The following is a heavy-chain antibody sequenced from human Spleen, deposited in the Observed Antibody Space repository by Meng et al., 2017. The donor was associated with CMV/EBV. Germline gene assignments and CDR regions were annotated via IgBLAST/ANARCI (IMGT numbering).Heavy chain of an antibody. CDR1: GGSIPRRDG. Sequence: AVSGGSIPRRDGWSWVRQPPGKGLEWIGHLYHTDGAYSTPSLQRRVTVSLDQSMNQFSLRLSSVAAADTAVYYCATAQDYGGHYFDYWGQGTLVTVSS. D-gene: IGHD4/OR15-4a*01. CDR3: ATAQDYGGHYFDY. CDR2: LYHTDGA. J-gene: IGHJ4*02. V-gene: IGHV4-4*02.